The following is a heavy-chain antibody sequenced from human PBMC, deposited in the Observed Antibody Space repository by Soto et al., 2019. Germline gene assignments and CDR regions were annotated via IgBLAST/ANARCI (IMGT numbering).Heavy chain of an antibody. CDR1: GFSLSTSGVG. Sequence: QITLKEAGHTLVKPTQPLTLTCTFSGFSLSTSGVGVAWIRQPPGKALEWLALIYWDDDKRYSPSLNSRLTITKDPSKSPVVLTMTNMDTVDTATYYWAHRGWVFGDDFDMWGQGTMVTVSS. J-gene: IGHJ3*02. CDR3: AHRGWVFGDDFDM. V-gene: IGHV2-5*02. CDR2: IYWDDDK. D-gene: IGHD3-3*01.